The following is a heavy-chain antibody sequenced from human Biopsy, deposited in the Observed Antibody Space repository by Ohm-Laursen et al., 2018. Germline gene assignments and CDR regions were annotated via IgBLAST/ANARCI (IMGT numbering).Heavy chain of an antibody. CDR1: GYSLIELS. CDR3: ATNIRGGELEPWKGHYYGMDV. J-gene: IGHJ6*02. D-gene: IGHD1-1*01. CDR2: FDLDDGET. Sequence: ASVKVSCKVSGYSLIELSMYWVRQAPGKGLEWMGSFDLDDGETINVQRFQGRVTMTADTSTDTAYMEMSGLRSDDTAVYYCATNIRGGELEPWKGHYYGMDVWGQGTSVTVSS. V-gene: IGHV1-24*01.